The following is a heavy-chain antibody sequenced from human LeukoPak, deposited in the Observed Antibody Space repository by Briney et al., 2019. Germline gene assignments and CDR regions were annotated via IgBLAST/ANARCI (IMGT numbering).Heavy chain of an antibody. Sequence: QPGGSLRLSCAASGFTFSSYTMSWVRQAPGKGLEWVSSISSDRTTIFYADSVKGRFTISRDNAQNSLYLQMNSLRDEDTVVYYCAGQKGMDYWGQGTLVIVSS. V-gene: IGHV3-48*02. CDR3: AGQKGMDY. J-gene: IGHJ4*02. CDR2: ISSDRTTI. CDR1: GFTFSSYT.